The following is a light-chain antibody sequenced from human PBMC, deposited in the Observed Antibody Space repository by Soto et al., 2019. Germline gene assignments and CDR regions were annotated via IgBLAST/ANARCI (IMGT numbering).Light chain of an antibody. CDR2: HVS. CDR3: SSYASSSTLYV. J-gene: IGLJ1*01. CDR1: SSDVGGYNY. V-gene: IGLV2-14*03. Sequence: QSALTQPASVSGSPGQSITISCTGTSSDVGGYNYVSWYQQHPGKAPKLMIYHVSNRPSGVSNRFSGSKSGNTASLTISGLQAEDEADCYCSSYASSSTLYVFGAGTKLTVL.